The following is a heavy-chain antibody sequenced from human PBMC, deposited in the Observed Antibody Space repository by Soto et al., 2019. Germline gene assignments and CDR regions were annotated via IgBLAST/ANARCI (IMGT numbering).Heavy chain of an antibody. D-gene: IGHD3-10*01. CDR1: GGSFSSYA. J-gene: IGHJ4*02. V-gene: IGHV1-69*01. CDR3: ASGITMVRGVMHFDY. Sequence: QVQLVQSGAEVKKPGSSVKVSCKASGGSFSSYAISWVRQATGQGLEWMGGIIPIFGTANYAQKFQGRVTITADESTSTAYMELSSLRSEDTALYYCASGITMVRGVMHFDYWGQGTLVTVSS. CDR2: IIPIFGTA.